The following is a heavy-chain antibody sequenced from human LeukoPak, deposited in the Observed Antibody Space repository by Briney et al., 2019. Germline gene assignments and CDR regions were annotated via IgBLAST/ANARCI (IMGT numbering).Heavy chain of an antibody. CDR2: IYPRDGST. J-gene: IGHJ4*02. CDR1: GYTFTNNY. Sequence: ASVKVSCKASGYTFTNNYLHWVRQAPGQGLEWMGMIYPRDGSTSYAQNFQGRVTVTRDTTTTTVHMELRGLRSEDTAVYYCARDQEGFDYWGQGTVVTVSS. V-gene: IGHV1-46*01. CDR3: ARDQEGFDY.